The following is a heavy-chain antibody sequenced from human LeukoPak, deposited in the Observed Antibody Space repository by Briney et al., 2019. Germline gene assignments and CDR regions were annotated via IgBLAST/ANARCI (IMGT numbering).Heavy chain of an antibody. CDR3: AKGLGYSPATLYDY. D-gene: IGHD3-22*01. J-gene: IGHJ4*02. V-gene: IGHV3-23*01. CDR1: GFTFSSYA. Sequence: GGSLRLSCAASGFTFSSYAMSWVRQAPGKGLEWVSAISGGGGSTYYADSVKGRFTISRDNSKNTLYLQMNSLRAEDTAVYYCAKGLGYSPATLYDYWGQGTLVTVSS. CDR2: ISGGGGST.